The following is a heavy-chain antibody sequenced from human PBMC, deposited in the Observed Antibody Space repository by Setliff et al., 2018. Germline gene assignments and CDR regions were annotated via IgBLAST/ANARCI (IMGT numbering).Heavy chain of an antibody. CDR1: GGSISSDY. Sequence: PSETLSLTCNVSGGSISSDYWAWIRQPPGKALEWIGYIYSSGSTNYNPSLKSRVTISVDTSKNQFSLQLTSVTAADTAIYYCARGGGSVLPNYYYFNYMDVWGKGTTVTVSS. J-gene: IGHJ6*03. CDR3: ARGGGSVLPNYYYFNYMDV. D-gene: IGHD2-15*01. CDR2: IYSSGST. V-gene: IGHV4-4*08.